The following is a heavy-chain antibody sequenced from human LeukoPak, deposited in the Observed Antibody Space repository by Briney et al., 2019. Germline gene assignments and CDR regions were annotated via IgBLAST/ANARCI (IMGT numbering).Heavy chain of an antibody. Sequence: GGSLRLSCVASGFTFSSYGMHWVRQAPGKGLEWVAVIWYDGSNKYYADSVKGRFTISRDNSKNSLYLQMNSLRPEDTAVYYCARDPIYGDLDYWGQGTRVTVSS. CDR2: IWYDGSNK. CDR1: GFTFSSYG. V-gene: IGHV3-33*01. D-gene: IGHD4-17*01. J-gene: IGHJ4*02. CDR3: ARDPIYGDLDY.